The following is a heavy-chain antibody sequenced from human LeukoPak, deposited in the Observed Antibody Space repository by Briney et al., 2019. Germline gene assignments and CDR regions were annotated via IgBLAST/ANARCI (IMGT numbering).Heavy chain of an antibody. CDR3: AKDFAYYYDSSGYYGLEHDAFDI. V-gene: IGHV3-30*04. J-gene: IGHJ3*02. CDR2: ISYDENTK. D-gene: IGHD3-22*01. Sequence: GGSLRLSCAASGFTFSSYAMHWVRQAPGKGLEWVAVISYDENTKYYADSVKGRFTISRDNSKNTLYLQMNSLRAEDTAVYYCAKDFAYYYDSSGYYGLEHDAFDIWGQGTMVTVSS. CDR1: GFTFSSYA.